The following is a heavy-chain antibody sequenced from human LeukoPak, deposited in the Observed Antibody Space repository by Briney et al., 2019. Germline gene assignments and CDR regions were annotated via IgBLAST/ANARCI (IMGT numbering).Heavy chain of an antibody. J-gene: IGHJ4*02. V-gene: IGHV4-39*07. CDR1: GGSISSSSYY. CDR2: IPYSGST. Sequence: SETLSLTCTVSGGSISSSSYYWGWIRQPPGKGLEWIGSIPYSGSTYYNPSLKSRLTISVDTSKNQFSLKLSSVTAADTAVYYCARSKDYYVSGSYYKTFDYWGQGTLVTVSS. D-gene: IGHD3-10*01. CDR3: ARSKDYYVSGSYYKTFDY.